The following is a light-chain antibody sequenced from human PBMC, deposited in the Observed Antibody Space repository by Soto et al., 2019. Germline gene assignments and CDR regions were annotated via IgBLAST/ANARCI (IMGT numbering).Light chain of an antibody. CDR1: QRVLYSSNNKNY. CDR2: WAS. J-gene: IGKJ1*01. Sequence: DSVMTQSPDSLAVFLGERATINCKFSQRVLYSSNNKNYLAWYQQKPGQPPKLLIYWASTRECGVPDRFSGSGSGTDFTLTISSLQAEDVAVYYCQQYYSTPNVGPGTKVDIK. CDR3: QQYYSTPN. V-gene: IGKV4-1*01.